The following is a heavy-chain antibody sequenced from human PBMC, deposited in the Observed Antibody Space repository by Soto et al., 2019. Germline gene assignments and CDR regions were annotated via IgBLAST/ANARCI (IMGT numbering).Heavy chain of an antibody. CDR3: ARDLGRVTSIRK. D-gene: IGHD2-8*02. CDR2: INSDGSIT. Sequence: EVQLMESGGGLVQPGGSLRLSCAASGFTFSSYWMHWVRQAPGKGLVWVSRINSDGSITNYADSVKGRFTVSRDNAKNTVYLLMNRLRAEDTAVYYCARDLGRVTSIRKWGQGTLVTVSS. J-gene: IGHJ4*02. CDR1: GFTFSSYW. V-gene: IGHV3-74*01.